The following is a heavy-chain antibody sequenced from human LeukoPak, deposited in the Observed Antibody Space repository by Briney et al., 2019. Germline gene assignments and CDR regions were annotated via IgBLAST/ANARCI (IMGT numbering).Heavy chain of an antibody. D-gene: IGHD6-19*01. Sequence: SETLSLTCTVSGGSISSGGYYWSWIRQHPGKGLEWIGYIYYSGGTYYNPSLKSRVTISVDRSKNQFSLKLSSVTAADTAVYYCARSIGYSSVFDYWGQGTLVTVSS. CDR3: ARSIGYSSVFDY. V-gene: IGHV4-31*03. J-gene: IGHJ4*02. CDR1: GGSISSGGYY. CDR2: IYYSGGT.